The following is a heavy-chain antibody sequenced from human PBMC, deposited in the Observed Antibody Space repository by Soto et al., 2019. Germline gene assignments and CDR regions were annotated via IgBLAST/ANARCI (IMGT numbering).Heavy chain of an antibody. CDR3: ASGYYDFWSGYSNWFEP. V-gene: IGHV4-59*01. J-gene: IGHJ5*02. D-gene: IGHD3-3*01. CDR1: VVSISSYY. CDR2: IYYSGST. Sequence: SETLSLTCTSSVVSISSYYWSCIRHPPGKGLEWIGYIYYSGSTNYNPSLKSRVTISVDTSKNQFSLKLSSVTAADTAVYYCASGYYDFWSGYSNWFEPWGQGTLVNVS.